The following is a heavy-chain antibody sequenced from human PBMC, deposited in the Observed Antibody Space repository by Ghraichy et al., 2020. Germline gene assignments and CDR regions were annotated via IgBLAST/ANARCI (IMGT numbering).Heavy chain of an antibody. V-gene: IGHV4-59*01. CDR1: GGSISNYY. CDR2: INNSGST. D-gene: IGHD5-18*01. Sequence: SETLSLTCTVSGGSISNYYWSWIRQPPGKGLEWVGYINNSGSTNYNPSLTSRVTISVDMPKNQPSLKLSSVTGADTAVFYCGADSYGNDNYGMDVWGQGTTVTVSS. CDR3: GADSYGNDNYGMDV. J-gene: IGHJ6*02.